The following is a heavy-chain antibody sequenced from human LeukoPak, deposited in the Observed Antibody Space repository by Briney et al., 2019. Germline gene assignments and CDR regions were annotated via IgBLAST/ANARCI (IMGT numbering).Heavy chain of an antibody. Sequence: PGGSLRLSCVASGFTVSGVYMSWVRQAPGQGLDWVSVIYSDDSTYYADSVKGRFTISRDNSKNTLNLQMNSLRAEDTAVYYCASRPRDAAALDYWGQGTLVTDSS. J-gene: IGHJ4*02. D-gene: IGHD6-13*01. CDR2: IYSDDST. V-gene: IGHV3-53*01. CDR3: ASRPRDAAALDY. CDR1: GFTVSGVY.